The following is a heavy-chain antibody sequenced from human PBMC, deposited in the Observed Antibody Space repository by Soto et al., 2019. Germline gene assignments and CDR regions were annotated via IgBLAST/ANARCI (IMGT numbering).Heavy chain of an antibody. D-gene: IGHD6-6*01. Sequence: PSETLSLTCTVSGGSISSGGYYWSWIRQHPGKGLEWIGYIYYSGSTYYNPSLKGRVTISVDTSKNQFSLKLSSVTAADTAVYYCARDRRRDSSSRGYYYYGMDVWGQGTTVTVSS. CDR1: GGSISSGGYY. CDR2: IYYSGST. V-gene: IGHV4-31*03. CDR3: ARDRRRDSSSRGYYYYGMDV. J-gene: IGHJ6*02.